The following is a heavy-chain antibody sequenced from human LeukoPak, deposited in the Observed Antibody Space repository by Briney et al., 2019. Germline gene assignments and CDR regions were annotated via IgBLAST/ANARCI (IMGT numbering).Heavy chain of an antibody. J-gene: IGHJ4*02. CDR1: GGTFSSYA. CDR3: AREHIRYYDFWSGPSPAQYYFDY. CDR2: IIPIFGTA. Sequence: SVKVSCKASGGTFSSYAISWVRQAPGQGLEWMGGIIPIFGTANYAQKFQGRVTITADESTSTAYMELSSLRSESTAVYYCAREHIRYYDFWSGPSPAQYYFDYWGQGTLVTVSS. D-gene: IGHD3-3*01. V-gene: IGHV1-69*01.